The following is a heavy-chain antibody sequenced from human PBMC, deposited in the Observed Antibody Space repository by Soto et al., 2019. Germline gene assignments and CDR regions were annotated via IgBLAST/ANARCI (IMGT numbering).Heavy chain of an antibody. CDR2: IIPIFGTA. CDR1: GGTFSSYA. CDR3: ASVLGYCSGGSCYSFDY. V-gene: IGHV1-69*01. J-gene: IGHJ4*02. D-gene: IGHD2-15*01. Sequence: QVQLVQSGAEVKKPGSSVKVSCKASGGTFSSYAISWVRQAPGQGLEWRGGIIPIFGTANYAQKFQGRVTITADESTSTAYMELSSLISEDTAVYYCASVLGYCSGGSCYSFDYWGQGTLVTVSS.